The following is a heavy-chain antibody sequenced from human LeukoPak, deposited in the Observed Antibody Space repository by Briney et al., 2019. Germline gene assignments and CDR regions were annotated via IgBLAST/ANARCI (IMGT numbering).Heavy chain of an antibody. CDR1: GDSVSSNSAA. Sequence: SQTLSLTCAISGDSVSSNSAAWNWIRQSPSRGLEWLGRTYYRSKWYNDYAVSVKSRITINPDTSKNQFSLQLNSVTAADTAVYYCARSVEGYCSGGSCYSYYYYMDVWGKGTTVTVSS. V-gene: IGHV6-1*01. J-gene: IGHJ6*03. CDR3: ARSVEGYCSGGSCYSYYYYMDV. D-gene: IGHD2-15*01. CDR2: TYYRSKWYN.